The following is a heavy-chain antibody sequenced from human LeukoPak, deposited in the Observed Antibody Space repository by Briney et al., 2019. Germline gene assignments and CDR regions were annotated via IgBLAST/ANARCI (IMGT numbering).Heavy chain of an antibody. CDR3: AKVFAPYGSGSYGDY. V-gene: IGHV3-23*01. CDR1: GFTVSSNY. D-gene: IGHD3-10*01. Sequence: GGSLRLSCAASGFTVSSNYMSWVRQAPGKGLEWVSAISGSGGSTYYADSVKGRFTISRDNSKNTLYLQMNSLRAEDTAVYYCAKVFAPYGSGSYGDYWGQGTLVTVSS. J-gene: IGHJ4*02. CDR2: ISGSGGST.